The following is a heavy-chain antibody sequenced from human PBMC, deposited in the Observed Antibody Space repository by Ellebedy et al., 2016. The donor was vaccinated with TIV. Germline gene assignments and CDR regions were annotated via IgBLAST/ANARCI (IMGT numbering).Heavy chain of an antibody. CDR1: GFTFRKYW. D-gene: IGHD1/OR15-1a*01. V-gene: IGHV3-7*03. CDR3: TRAGTPYSSDY. Sequence: GESLKISCVASGFTFRKYWMTWVRQAPGKGLESVATIKPDGSEKNYMASLGDRFTISRDNAKNAMYLQMNSLRVEDTALYYCTRAGTPYSSDYWGPGTLVTVSS. J-gene: IGHJ4*02. CDR2: IKPDGSEK.